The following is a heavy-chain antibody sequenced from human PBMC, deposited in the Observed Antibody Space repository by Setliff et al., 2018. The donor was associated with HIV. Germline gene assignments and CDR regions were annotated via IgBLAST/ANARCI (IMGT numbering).Heavy chain of an antibody. D-gene: IGHD2-2*01. Sequence: SETLSLTCTVSGGSISSHCWSWIRQSPGKALEWIGYIYYSGSTNYNPSLKSRLTISVDTSKNQFSLKLSSVTAADTAVYYCARGRWIRVSAAIMYYYYYMDVWGRGTTVTVSS. V-gene: IGHV4-59*11. CDR2: IYYSGST. CDR1: GGSISSHC. J-gene: IGHJ6*03. CDR3: ARGRWIRVSAAIMYYYYYMDV.